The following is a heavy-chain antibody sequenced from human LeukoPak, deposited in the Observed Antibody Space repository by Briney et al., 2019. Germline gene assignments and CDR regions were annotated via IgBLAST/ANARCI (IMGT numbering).Heavy chain of an antibody. CDR2: IKQDGSEK. J-gene: IGHJ4*02. V-gene: IGHV3-7*01. Sequence: GGSLRLSCAASGFTFSSYWMSWVRQAPGKGLEWVANIKQDGSEKYYVDSVKGRFTISRENAKNSLYLQMNSLRAEDTAVYYCARDGRAYSSGWSLPYFDYWGQGTLVTVSS. CDR3: ARDGRAYSSGWSLPYFDY. CDR1: GFTFSSYW. D-gene: IGHD6-19*01.